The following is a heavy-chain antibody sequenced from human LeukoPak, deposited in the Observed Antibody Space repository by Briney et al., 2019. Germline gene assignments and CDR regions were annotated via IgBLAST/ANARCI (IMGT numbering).Heavy chain of an antibody. V-gene: IGHV4-39*01. CDR2: IYYSGST. CDR3: ASYYDSSGYYYETSYGMDV. J-gene: IGHJ6*02. Sequence: PSETLSLTCTVSGGSISSSSYYWGWLRQPPGKGLEWIGSIYYSGSTYYNPSLKSRVTISVDTSKNQFSLKLSSVTAADTAVYYCASYYDSSGYYYETSYGMDVWGQGTTVTVSS. CDR1: GGSISSSSYY. D-gene: IGHD3-22*01.